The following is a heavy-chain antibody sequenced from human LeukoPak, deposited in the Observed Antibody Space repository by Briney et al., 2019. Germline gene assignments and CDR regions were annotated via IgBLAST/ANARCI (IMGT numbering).Heavy chain of an antibody. D-gene: IGHD1-1*01. Sequence: PGRSLRLSCAASGFTFSSYGMHWVRQAPGKGLEWVPVISYDGSNKYYADSVKGRFTISRDNSKNTLYLQMNSLRAEDTAVYYCAKNWNYLNYWGQGTQVTVSS. J-gene: IGHJ4*02. CDR2: ISYDGSNK. CDR3: AKNWNYLNY. CDR1: GFTFSSYG. V-gene: IGHV3-30*18.